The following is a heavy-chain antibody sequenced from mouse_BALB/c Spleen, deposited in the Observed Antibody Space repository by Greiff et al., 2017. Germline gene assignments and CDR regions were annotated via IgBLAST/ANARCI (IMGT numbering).Heavy chain of an antibody. CDR3: ARDGYDVEAMDY. J-gene: IGHJ4*01. CDR1: GFTFSSYA. CDR2: ISSGGST. D-gene: IGHD2-2*01. V-gene: IGHV5-6-5*01. Sequence: EVHLVESGGGLVKPGGSLKLSCAASGFTFSSYAMSWVRQTPEKRLEWVASISSGGSTYYPDSVKGRFTISRDNARNILYLQMSSLRSEDTAMYYCARDGYDVEAMDYWGQGTSVTVSS.